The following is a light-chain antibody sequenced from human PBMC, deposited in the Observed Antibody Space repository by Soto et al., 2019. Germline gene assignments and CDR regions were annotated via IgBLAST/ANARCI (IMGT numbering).Light chain of an antibody. CDR3: QEYDGSPIT. J-gene: IGKJ5*01. Sequence: EIVLTQSPDTLSLSPGERATLSCRASQSIRSERLAWYQQKPGQAPRLVIFDASNRASGMPERFSGSGSGTYFTLTITRLEPDDFAVYYCQEYDGSPITFGPGTRLEIK. CDR2: DAS. V-gene: IGKV3-20*01. CDR1: QSIRSER.